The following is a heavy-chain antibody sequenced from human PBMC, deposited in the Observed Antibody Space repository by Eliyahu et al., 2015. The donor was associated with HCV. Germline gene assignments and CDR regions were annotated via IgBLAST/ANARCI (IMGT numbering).Heavy chain of an antibody. Sequence: GSTSYTDSVRGRFTVSRHNSQNTVYLQMNSLRPEDTAVYYCATWSGGWGYFDYWGQGTLVTVSS. J-gene: IGHJ4*02. D-gene: IGHD3-3*01. V-gene: IGHV3-53*04. CDR3: ATWSGGWGYFDY. CDR2: GST.